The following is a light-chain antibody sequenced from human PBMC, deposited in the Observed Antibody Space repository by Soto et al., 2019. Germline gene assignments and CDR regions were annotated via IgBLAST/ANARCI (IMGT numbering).Light chain of an antibody. CDR2: GAS. CDR3: QRYGSSPRPIT. Sequence: EIVLTQSPGTLSLSPGERATLSCRASQSVSSSYLAWYQQKPGQAPRLLIYGASSRATGIPDRFSGSGSGTDFTLTISRLEPEDFAVYYCQRYGSSPRPITFGQGTRLEIK. J-gene: IGKJ5*01. CDR1: QSVSSSY. V-gene: IGKV3-20*01.